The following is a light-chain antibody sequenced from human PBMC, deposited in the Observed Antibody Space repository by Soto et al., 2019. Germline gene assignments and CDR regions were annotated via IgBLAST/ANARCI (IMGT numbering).Light chain of an antibody. CDR2: EIN. Sequence: QSVLTQPPSASGSPGQSITISCTGTSSDVGAFNYVSWYQQHPGKAPKLMIFEINKRPSGVPDRFYGSKSGNSASLTVSGLQTEDEADYYCSSYAGSNIYVFGSGNKVTVL. V-gene: IGLV2-8*01. J-gene: IGLJ1*01. CDR1: SSDVGAFNY. CDR3: SSYAGSNIYV.